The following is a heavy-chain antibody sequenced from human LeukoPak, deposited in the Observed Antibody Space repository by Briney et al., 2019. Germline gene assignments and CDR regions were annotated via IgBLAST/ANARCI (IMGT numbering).Heavy chain of an antibody. CDR1: GYTFTGYY. V-gene: IGHV1-2*02. Sequence: ASVKVSRKASGYTFTGYYMHWVRQAPGQGLEWMGWINPNSGGTNYAQKFQGRVTMTRDTSISTAYMELSRLRSDDTAVYYCARDRRYCSSTSCYDVAPLYYWGQGTLVTVSS. CDR2: INPNSGGT. D-gene: IGHD2-2*01. J-gene: IGHJ4*02. CDR3: ARDRRYCSSTSCYDVAPLYY.